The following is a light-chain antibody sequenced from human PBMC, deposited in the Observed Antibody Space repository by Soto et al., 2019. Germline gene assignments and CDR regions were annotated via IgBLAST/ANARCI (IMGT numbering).Light chain of an antibody. CDR2: GTS. CDR1: QSLRSN. V-gene: IGKV3-15*01. Sequence: EIVMTQSPAILSVSPGERATLSCRASQSLRSNLAWYQHKPGQAPRPLIYGTSTRATGIPATFSGGGSGTEFTLTISSLQSEDFAVYYCQQYDDWPWTFGRGTKV. J-gene: IGKJ1*01. CDR3: QQYDDWPWT.